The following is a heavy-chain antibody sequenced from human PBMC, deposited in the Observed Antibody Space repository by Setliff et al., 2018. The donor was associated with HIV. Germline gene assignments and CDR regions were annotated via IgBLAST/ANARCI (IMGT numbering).Heavy chain of an antibody. CDR2: IFTSGST. V-gene: IGHV4-4*08. Sequence: LSLTCTVSGVSISNYYWNWIRQPPGKGLDWVGHIFTSGSTNYNPSLKSRVTISVDTSKNLFSLELSSVTAADTGVYYCARMRLDGGYSYDYWGQGTLVTVSS. CDR1: GVSISNYY. J-gene: IGHJ4*02. CDR3: ARMRLDGGYSYDY. D-gene: IGHD5-12*01.